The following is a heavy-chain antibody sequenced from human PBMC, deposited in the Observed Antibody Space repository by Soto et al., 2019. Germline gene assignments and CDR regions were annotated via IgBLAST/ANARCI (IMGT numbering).Heavy chain of an antibody. V-gene: IGHV1-69*13. CDR3: ASYGEDSYGYYYGMDV. D-gene: IGHD5-18*01. CDR2: IIPIFGTA. CDR1: GGTFSSYA. Sequence: SVKVSCKASGGTFSSYAISWVRQAPGQGLEWMGGIIPIFGTANYAQKFQGRVTITADESTSTAYMELSSLRSEDTAVYYCASYGEDSYGYYYGMDVWGQGTTVTVSS. J-gene: IGHJ6*02.